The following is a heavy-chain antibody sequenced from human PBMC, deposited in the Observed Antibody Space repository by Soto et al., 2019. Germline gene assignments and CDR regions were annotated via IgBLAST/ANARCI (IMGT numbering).Heavy chain of an antibody. J-gene: IGHJ6*02. CDR2: IIPIFGTA. CDR3: ASGYCSGGSCSPYYYYGMDV. Sequence: QVPLVQSGAEVKKPGSSVKVSCKASGGTFSSYAISWVRQAPGQGLEWMGGIIPIFGTANYAQKFQGRVTITADESTSTAYMELSSLRSEDTAVYYCASGYCSGGSCSPYYYYGMDVWGQGTTVTVSS. CDR1: GGTFSSYA. D-gene: IGHD2-15*01. V-gene: IGHV1-69*01.